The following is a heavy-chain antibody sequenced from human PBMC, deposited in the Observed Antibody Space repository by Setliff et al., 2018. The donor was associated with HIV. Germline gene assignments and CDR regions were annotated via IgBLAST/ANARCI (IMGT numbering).Heavy chain of an antibody. J-gene: IGHJ4*02. D-gene: IGHD2-2*01. CDR1: GFTFNSAW. Sequence: PGGSLRLSCVASGFTFNSAWMNWVRQPPGKGLEWIGRIKSRTDGGTTDYAAPVKGRFTFARDDSKNTLYLQMNSLKTEDTAVYYCTTTLRSTTSGPHWGQGTLVTVSS. CDR3: TTTLRSTTSGPH. CDR2: IKSRTDGGTT. V-gene: IGHV3-15*01.